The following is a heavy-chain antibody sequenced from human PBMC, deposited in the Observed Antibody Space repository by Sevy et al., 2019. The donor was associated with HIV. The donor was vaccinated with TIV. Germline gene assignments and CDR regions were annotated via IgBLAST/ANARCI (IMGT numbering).Heavy chain of an antibody. CDR3: AKRRVQSGLSGGGANFGMDV. CDR2: LIGGGSRT. CDR1: GFPFSNYA. Sequence: GGSLRLSCAASGFPFSNYAMSWVRQAPGKGLEWVSTLIGGGSRTYYADSVTGRFITSRDNSRNTLYLQMNSLRAEDTAMYYCAKRRVQSGLSGGGANFGMDVCGRGTTVTVSS. J-gene: IGHJ6*02. V-gene: IGHV3-23*01. D-gene: IGHD2-8*02.